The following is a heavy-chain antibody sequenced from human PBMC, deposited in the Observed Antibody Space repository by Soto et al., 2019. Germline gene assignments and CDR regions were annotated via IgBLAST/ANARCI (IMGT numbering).Heavy chain of an antibody. J-gene: IGHJ5*02. CDR1: GGSVSSGAYY. D-gene: IGHD4-17*01. CDR3: ARWRDDYGAQTWFDP. CDR2: IYYNGSS. Sequence: VQLQESGPGLVNPSETLSLTCTVSGGSVSSGAYYWSWIRQPPGKGLEWIGFIYYNGSSYYSPSLKSRVTISVATSKNQFSLKLNSVSAADTAVYYCARWRDDYGAQTWFDPWGQGILVIVSS. V-gene: IGHV4-61*08.